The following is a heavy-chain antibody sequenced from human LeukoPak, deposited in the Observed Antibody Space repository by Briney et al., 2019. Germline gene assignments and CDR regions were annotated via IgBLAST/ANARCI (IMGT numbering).Heavy chain of an antibody. CDR2: ISSNGGST. Sequence: PGGSLRLSCAASGFTFSRYAMHWVRQAPGKGPEYVSAISSNGGSTYYANSVKGRFTVSRDNSKNTLYLQMGSLRAEDMAVYYCARDCYSGYGFNCPGDYWGQGTLVTVSS. CDR1: GFTFSRYA. D-gene: IGHD5-12*01. CDR3: ARDCYSGYGFNCPGDY. J-gene: IGHJ4*02. V-gene: IGHV3-64*01.